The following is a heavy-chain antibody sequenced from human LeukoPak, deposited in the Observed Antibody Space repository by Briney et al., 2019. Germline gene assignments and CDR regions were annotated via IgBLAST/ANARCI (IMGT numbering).Heavy chain of an antibody. CDR3: AKDMGSSGWYYFDY. V-gene: IGHV3-9*03. CDR1: GFTFEDYA. D-gene: IGHD6-19*01. Sequence: PGGSLGLLCAASGFTFEDYAKHWVRQAPGKGLEWVSGNSWNCGSIGYADSVKGRFTISRGNAKNSLYLQMNSLRAEDMALYYCAKDMGSSGWYYFDYWGQGTLVTVSS. CDR2: NSWNCGSI. J-gene: IGHJ4*02.